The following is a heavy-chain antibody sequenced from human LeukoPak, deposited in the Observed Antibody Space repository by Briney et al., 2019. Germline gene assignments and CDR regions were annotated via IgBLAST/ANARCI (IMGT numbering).Heavy chain of an antibody. Sequence: PGGSLRLSCAASGFTFSSYEMNWVRQALGGGLEWVAYISSSGGIIYYANSVKGRITLSRDNSKISLYLQMNSLRAEDTAVYYCARDGRFDYSSSSYLDYWGQGTLVTVSS. CDR3: ARDGRFDYSSSSYLDY. CDR1: GFTFSSYE. D-gene: IGHD6-6*01. J-gene: IGHJ4*02. CDR2: ISSSGGII. V-gene: IGHV3-48*03.